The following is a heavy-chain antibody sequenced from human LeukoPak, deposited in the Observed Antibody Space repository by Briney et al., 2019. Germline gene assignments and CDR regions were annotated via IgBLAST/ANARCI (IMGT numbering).Heavy chain of an antibody. V-gene: IGHV1-18*01. D-gene: IGHD6-19*01. CDR3: ARDRVVGSSGWNYYYYGMDV. J-gene: IGHJ6*02. CDR1: GYTFTSYG. Sequence: ASVKVSCKASGYTFTSYGISWVRQAPGQGLEWMGWISAYNGNTNYAQELQSSVTMTTDTSTSTAYMELRSLRSDDTAVYYCARDRVVGSSGWNYYYYGMDVWGQGTTVTVSS. CDR2: ISAYNGNT.